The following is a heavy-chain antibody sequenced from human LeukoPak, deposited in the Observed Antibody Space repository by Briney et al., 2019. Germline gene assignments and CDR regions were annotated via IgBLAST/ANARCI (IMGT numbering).Heavy chain of an antibody. V-gene: IGHV4-34*01. CDR2: INHSGST. Sequence: SETLSLTCAVYGGSFSGYYWSWLRQPPGKGLEWIGEINHSGSTNYNPSLKSRVTISVDTSKNQFSLKLSSVAAADTAVYYCARAVDTAMVSPFDYWGQGTLVTVSS. CDR3: ARAVDTAMVSPFDY. CDR1: GGSFSGYY. D-gene: IGHD5-18*01. J-gene: IGHJ4*02.